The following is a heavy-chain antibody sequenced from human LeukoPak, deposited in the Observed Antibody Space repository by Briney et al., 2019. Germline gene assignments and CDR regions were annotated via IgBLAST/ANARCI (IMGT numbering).Heavy chain of an antibody. CDR3: ASLRYSEGFDY. J-gene: IGHJ4*02. CDR2: IYYSGST. CDR1: GGSISSYY. V-gene: IGHV4-59*12. D-gene: IGHD6-13*01. Sequence: SETLSLTCTVSGGSISSYYWSWIRQPPGKGLEWIGYIYYSGSTSYNPSLKSRVTISVDTSKNQFSLKLSSVTAADTAVYYCASLRYSEGFDYWGQGTLVTVSS.